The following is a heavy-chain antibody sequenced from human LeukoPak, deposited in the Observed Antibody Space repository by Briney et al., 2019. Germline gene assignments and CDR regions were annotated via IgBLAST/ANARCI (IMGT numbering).Heavy chain of an antibody. CDR3: ASRPYLTTVPTWPFY. Sequence: GESLKISCKGSGYSFTTYWTGWVRQMPGGGLEWMGIIYPDGSDTRYSPSFQGQVTISADKSVISAYLQWSSLKASDTAIYYCASRPYLTTVPTWPFYWGQGTLVTVSS. V-gene: IGHV5-51*01. CDR2: IYPDGSDT. D-gene: IGHD4/OR15-4a*01. J-gene: IGHJ4*02. CDR1: GYSFTTYW.